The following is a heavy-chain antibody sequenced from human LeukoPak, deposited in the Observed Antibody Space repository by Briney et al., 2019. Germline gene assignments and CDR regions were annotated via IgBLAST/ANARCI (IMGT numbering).Heavy chain of an antibody. V-gene: IGHV3-33*01. CDR3: ARDGSGDYFDY. J-gene: IGHJ4*02. D-gene: IGHD3-10*01. CDR2: IWYDGSNK. Sequence: GGSLRLSCAASGFTFSSYGMHWVRQAPGKGLEWVAVIWYDGSNKYYADSVKGRFTISRDNSKNTLYLQMNSLRAEDTAVYYCARDGSGDYFDYWGQGTLVTVSS. CDR1: GFTFSSYG.